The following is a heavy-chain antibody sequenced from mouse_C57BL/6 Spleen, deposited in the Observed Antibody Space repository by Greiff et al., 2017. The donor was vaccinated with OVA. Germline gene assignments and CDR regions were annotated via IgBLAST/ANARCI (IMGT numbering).Heavy chain of an antibody. CDR1: GYTFTDYE. J-gene: IGHJ3*01. V-gene: IGHV1-15*01. CDR2: IDPETGGT. Sequence: QVQLQQSGAELVRPGASVTLSCKASGYTFTDYEMHWVKQTPVHGLEWIGAIDPETGGTAYNQKFKGKAILTADKSSSTAYMELRSLTSEDSAVYYYTRRNYGSSSAWFAYWGQGTLVTVSA. D-gene: IGHD1-1*01. CDR3: TRRNYGSSSAWFAY.